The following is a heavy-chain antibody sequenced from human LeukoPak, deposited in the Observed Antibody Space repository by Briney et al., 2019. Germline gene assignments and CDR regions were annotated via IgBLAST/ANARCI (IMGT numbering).Heavy chain of an antibody. CDR1: GGSFSGYY. J-gene: IGHJ5*02. Sequence: SETLSLTRAVYGGSFSGYYWSWIRQPPGKGLEWIGEINHSGSTNYNPSLKSRVTISVDTSKNQFSLKLSSVTAADTAVYYCARGSWYDPNWFDPWGQGTLVTVPS. V-gene: IGHV4-34*01. CDR3: ARGSWYDPNWFDP. CDR2: INHSGST. D-gene: IGHD6-13*01.